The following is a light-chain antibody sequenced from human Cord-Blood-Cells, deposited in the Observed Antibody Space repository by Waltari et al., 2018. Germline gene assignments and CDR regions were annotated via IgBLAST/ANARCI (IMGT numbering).Light chain of an antibody. V-gene: IGLV2-11*01. J-gene: IGLJ3*02. CDR1: SSDVGGYNY. CDR3: CSYAGSYTYWV. Sequence: QSALTQPRSVSGSPGQSVTISCTGTSSDVGGYNYVSWYHQHPGKAPKLMIYDVSKRPSGGPDRCSGSKSGNTASLTISGLQAEDEADYYCCSYAGSYTYWVFGGGTKLTVL. CDR2: DVS.